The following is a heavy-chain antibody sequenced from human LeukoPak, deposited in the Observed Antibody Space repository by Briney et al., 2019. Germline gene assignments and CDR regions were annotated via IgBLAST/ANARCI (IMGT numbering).Heavy chain of an antibody. CDR1: GYTFTSYY. J-gene: IGHJ5*02. Sequence: ASVKGSCKASGYTFTSYYMHWVRQAPGQGLEWMGIINPSGGSTSYAQKFQGRVTMTRDTSTSTVYMELSSLRSEDTAVYYCARGGDGSSSWYYWFDPWGQGTLVTVSS. D-gene: IGHD6-13*01. CDR2: INPSGGST. V-gene: IGHV1-46*01. CDR3: ARGGDGSSSWYYWFDP.